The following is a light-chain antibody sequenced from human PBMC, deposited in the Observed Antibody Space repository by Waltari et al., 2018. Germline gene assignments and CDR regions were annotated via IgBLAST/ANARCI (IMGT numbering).Light chain of an antibody. J-gene: IGLJ3*02. Sequence: QSVLTQPPSTSGTPGQRVSISCSGSSSNIGSNTVTWYQQVPGTAPKLLIYNNNQRPSGVPDRFSVSKSGTSASLAISGLQSADEADYYCASWDDSLSAVVFGGGTKLTVL. CDR1: SSNIGSNT. V-gene: IGLV1-44*01. CDR3: ASWDDSLSAVV. CDR2: NNN.